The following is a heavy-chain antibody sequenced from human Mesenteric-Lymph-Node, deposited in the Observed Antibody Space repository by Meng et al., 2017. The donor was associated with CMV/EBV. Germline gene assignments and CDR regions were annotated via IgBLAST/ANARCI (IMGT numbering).Heavy chain of an antibody. V-gene: IGHV3-30*04. CDR2: ISYDGSNK. CDR1: GFTFSSYA. J-gene: IGHJ6*02. D-gene: IGHD1-26*01. Sequence: GESLKISCAASGFTFSSYAMHWVRQAPGKGLEWVAVISYDGSNKYYADSVKGRFTISRDNSKNTLYLQMNSLRAEDTAVYYCAKSQREDDYYYYYGMDVWGQGTTVTVSS. CDR3: AKSQREDDYYYYYGMDV.